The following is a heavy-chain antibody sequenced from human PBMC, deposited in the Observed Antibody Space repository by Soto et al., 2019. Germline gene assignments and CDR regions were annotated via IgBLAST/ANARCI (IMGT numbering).Heavy chain of an antibody. CDR2: ISGSGGST. CDR1: GFAFSSYA. CDR3: AKVLAIFGVVVDY. D-gene: IGHD3-3*01. V-gene: IGHV3-23*01. Sequence: LRLSRAASGFAFSSYAMSWVRQAPGKGLEWVSAISGSGGSTYYADSVKGRFTISRDNSKNTLYLQMNSLRAEDTAVYYCAKVLAIFGVVVDYWGQGTLVTVSS. J-gene: IGHJ4*02.